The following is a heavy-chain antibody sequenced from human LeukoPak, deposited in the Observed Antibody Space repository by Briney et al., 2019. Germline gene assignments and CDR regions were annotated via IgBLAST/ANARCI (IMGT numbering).Heavy chain of an antibody. V-gene: IGHV3-30*18. J-gene: IGHJ4*02. CDR3: AKGSTYSGSLVDY. CDR1: GFTFSSYG. CDR2: ISYDGSNK. Sequence: GGSQRLSCAASGFTFSSYGMHWVRQAPGKGLEWVAVISYDGSNKYYADSVKGRFTISRDNSKNTLCLQMNSLRAEDTAVYYCAKGSTYSGSLVDYWGQGTLVTVSS. D-gene: IGHD1-26*01.